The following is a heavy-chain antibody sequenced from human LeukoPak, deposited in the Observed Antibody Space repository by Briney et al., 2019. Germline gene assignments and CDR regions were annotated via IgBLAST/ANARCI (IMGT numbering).Heavy chain of an antibody. CDR2: IHTDGST. V-gene: IGHV3-66*01. D-gene: IGHD4-23*01. Sequence: PGGSLRLSCAASGFTVSGDYMNWVRQAPGKGLEWVSVIHTDGSTYYADSVKGRFTISRDNFKNTLYLQMNSLRVEDTAVYYCARDRPYGGKGDFGYWGQGTLVTVSS. CDR3: ARDRPYGGKGDFGY. CDR1: GFTVSGDY. J-gene: IGHJ4*02.